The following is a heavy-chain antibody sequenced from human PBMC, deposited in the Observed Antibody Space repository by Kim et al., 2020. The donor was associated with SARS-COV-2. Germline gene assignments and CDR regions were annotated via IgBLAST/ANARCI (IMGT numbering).Heavy chain of an antibody. D-gene: IGHD6-6*01. CDR1: GFTFSSYA. J-gene: IGHJ4*02. CDR2: ISYDGSNK. Sequence: GGSLRLSCAASGFTFSSYAMHWVRQAPGKGLEWVAVISYDGSNKYYVDSVKGRFTISRDNSKNTLYLQMNSLRAEDTAVYYCARGYSSSLFDYWGQGTLVTVSS. V-gene: IGHV3-30*04. CDR3: ARGYSSSLFDY.